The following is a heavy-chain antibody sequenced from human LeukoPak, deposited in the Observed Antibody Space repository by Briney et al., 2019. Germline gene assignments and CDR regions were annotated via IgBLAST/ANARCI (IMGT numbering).Heavy chain of an antibody. J-gene: IGHJ4*02. V-gene: IGHV3-30*02. Sequence: GGSLRLSCAASGFTFSSYGMHWVRQAPGKGLEWVAFIRYDGSNKYYADSVKGRFTISRDNSKNTLYLQMNSLRAEDTAVYYCARDSKRGPYSSSWYKDYWGQGTLVTVSS. CDR2: IRYDGSNK. D-gene: IGHD6-13*01. CDR1: GFTFSSYG. CDR3: ARDSKRGPYSSSWYKDY.